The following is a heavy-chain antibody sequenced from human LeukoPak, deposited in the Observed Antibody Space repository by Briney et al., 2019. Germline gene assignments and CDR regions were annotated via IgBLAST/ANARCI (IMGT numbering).Heavy chain of an antibody. CDR2: INHSGST. CDR3: ARRASKTYYDFWTPRGWFDP. D-gene: IGHD3-3*01. Sequence: SETLSLTCAVYGGSFSGYYWSWIRQPPGKGLEWIGEINHSGSTNYNPSLKSRVTISVDTSKNQFSLKLSSVTAADTAVYYCARRASKTYYDFWTPRGWFDPWGQGTLVTVSS. V-gene: IGHV4-34*01. J-gene: IGHJ5*02. CDR1: GGSFSGYY.